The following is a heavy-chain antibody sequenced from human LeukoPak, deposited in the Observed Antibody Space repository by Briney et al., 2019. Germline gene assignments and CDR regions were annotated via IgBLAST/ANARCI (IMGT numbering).Heavy chain of an antibody. Sequence: PGGSLRLSCAASDFTVSSNYMGWVRQAPGKGLEWVSVIYSGGSTFYADSVKGRFTISRHSSKNTMYLQMNSLRAEDTAMYYCATSAGEDFDHWGQGTLVTVSS. J-gene: IGHJ4*02. D-gene: IGHD3-10*01. CDR2: IYSGGST. V-gene: IGHV3-53*04. CDR3: ATSAGEDFDH. CDR1: DFTVSSNY.